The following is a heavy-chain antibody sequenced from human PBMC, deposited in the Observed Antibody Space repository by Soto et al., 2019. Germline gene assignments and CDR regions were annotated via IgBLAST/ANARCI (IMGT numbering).Heavy chain of an antibody. J-gene: IGHJ3*02. D-gene: IGHD4-17*01. CDR2: IYYSGST. CDR1: GGSISSGGYY. CDR3: ATAYRDYDAFDI. V-gene: IGHV4-31*03. Sequence: SETLSLTCTVSGGSISSGGYYWSWIRQHPGKGLEWIGYIYYSGSTYYNPSLKSRVTISVDTSKNQFSLKLSSVTAADTAVYYCATAYRDYDAFDIWSQGTRGTVS.